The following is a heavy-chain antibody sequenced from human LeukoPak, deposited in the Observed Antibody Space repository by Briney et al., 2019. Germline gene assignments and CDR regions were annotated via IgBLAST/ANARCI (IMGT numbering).Heavy chain of an antibody. V-gene: IGHV4-39*01. CDR1: GGSISSSSYY. J-gene: IGHJ4*02. CDR3: ARQVRSGSGSPVPPPDY. Sequence: KPSETLSLTCTVSGGSISSSSYYWGWIRQPPGKGLEWIGSIYYSGSTYYNPSLKSRVTISVDTSKNQFSLKLSSVTAADTAVYYCARQVRSGSGSPVPPPDYWGQGTLVTVSS. D-gene: IGHD1-26*01. CDR2: IYYSGST.